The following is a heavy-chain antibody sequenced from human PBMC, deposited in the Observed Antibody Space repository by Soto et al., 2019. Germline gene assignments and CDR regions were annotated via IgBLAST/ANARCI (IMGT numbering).Heavy chain of an antibody. J-gene: IGHJ5*02. CDR1: GYTFTSYA. Sequence: QVQLVQSGAEVKKPGASVKVSCKASGYTFTSYAMHWVRQAPGQRLEWMGWINAGNGNTKYSQKFQGRVTITRDTSASTAYMELSSLRSEDTAVYYCARTLESSGWYLIWFDPWGQGTLVTVSS. D-gene: IGHD6-19*01. CDR3: ARTLESSGWYLIWFDP. CDR2: INAGNGNT. V-gene: IGHV1-3*01.